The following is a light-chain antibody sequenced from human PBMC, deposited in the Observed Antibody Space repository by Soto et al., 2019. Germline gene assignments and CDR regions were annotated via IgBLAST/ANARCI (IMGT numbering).Light chain of an antibody. CDR1: KLGDKY. J-gene: IGLJ2*01. V-gene: IGLV3-1*01. Sequence: SYELTQPPSVSVSPGQTASITCSGDKLGDKYACWYQQKPGQSPVLVIYQDSKRPSGIPERFSGSNSGNTATLTISGTQAMDEADYYCQAWDSHTVVFGGGTKLTVL. CDR2: QDS. CDR3: QAWDSHTVV.